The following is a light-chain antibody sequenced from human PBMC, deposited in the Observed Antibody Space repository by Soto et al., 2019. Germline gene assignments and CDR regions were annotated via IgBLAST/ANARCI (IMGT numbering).Light chain of an antibody. Sequence: SYELTQPPSVSVAPGQTARMTCGGENIGGKSVHWYQQKPGQAPVVVVFHDKDRPSGIPERFSGSNSGSAATLTIARVEAGDEADYFCQVWDSSSDEGVFGSGTKLTVL. J-gene: IGLJ1*01. V-gene: IGLV3-21*02. CDR3: QVWDSSSDEGV. CDR1: NIGGKS. CDR2: HDK.